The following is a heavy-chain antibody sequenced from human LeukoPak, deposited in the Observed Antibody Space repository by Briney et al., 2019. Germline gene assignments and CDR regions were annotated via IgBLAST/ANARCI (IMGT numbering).Heavy chain of an antibody. D-gene: IGHD2-21*01. V-gene: IGHV3-23*01. Sequence: GGSLRLSCVASGFSFGNYAMSWVRQAPGKGLQWVSQISGTGGATWYAGFARDRFTISRDNSKKTLYLQMSGLRVEDTAMYYCVKDPRDTYGTNWFVSWGQGALLIVSS. CDR2: ISGTGGAT. CDR3: VKDPRDTYGTNWFVS. CDR1: GFSFGNYA. J-gene: IGHJ5*01.